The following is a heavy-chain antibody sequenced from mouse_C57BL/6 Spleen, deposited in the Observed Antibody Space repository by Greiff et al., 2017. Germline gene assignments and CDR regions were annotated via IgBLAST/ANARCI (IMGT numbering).Heavy chain of an antibody. CDR2: IYPGDGDT. Sequence: VQLQQSGPELVKPGASVKISCKASGYAFSSSWMNWVKQRPGKGLEWIGRIYPGDGDTNYNGKFKGEATLTADKTSSTSDMQRSSLTSEDSAVYFCARGAVRDFFDYWGQGTTLTVSS. CDR1: GYAFSSSW. J-gene: IGHJ2*01. CDR3: ARGAVRDFFDY. D-gene: IGHD1-1*01. V-gene: IGHV1-82*01.